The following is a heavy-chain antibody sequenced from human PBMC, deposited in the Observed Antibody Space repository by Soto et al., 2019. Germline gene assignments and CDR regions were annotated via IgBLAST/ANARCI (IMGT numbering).Heavy chain of an antibody. V-gene: IGHV4-59*01. CDR2: IYYSGST. Sequence: SETLSLTCTVSGGSISSYYWSWIRQPPGKGLEWIGYIYYSGSTNYNPSLKSRVTISVDTSKNQFSLKLSSVTAADTAVYYCARGPPLTFYYYYGMDVWGQGTTVTVSS. CDR1: GGSISSYY. J-gene: IGHJ6*02. CDR3: ARGPPLTFYYYYGMDV.